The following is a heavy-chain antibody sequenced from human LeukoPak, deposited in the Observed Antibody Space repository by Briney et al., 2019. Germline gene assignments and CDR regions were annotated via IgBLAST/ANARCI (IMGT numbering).Heavy chain of an antibody. CDR2: INRISNII. D-gene: IGHD4-17*01. Sequence: GSLRLSCAASGFTFTGYSMNWVRQAPGHGLEWISYINRISNIIDYADSVKGRFTISTDKAKNSLYLQMNSLRDEDTAVYYCARERDYAFDYWGEGTLVTVSS. CDR1: GFTFTGYS. V-gene: IGHV3-48*02. CDR3: ARERDYAFDY. J-gene: IGHJ4*02.